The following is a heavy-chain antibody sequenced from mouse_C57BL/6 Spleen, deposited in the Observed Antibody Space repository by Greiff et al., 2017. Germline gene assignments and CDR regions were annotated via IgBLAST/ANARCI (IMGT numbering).Heavy chain of an antibody. CDR1: GYTFTDYY. Sequence: QVQLQQSGAELVRPGASVKLSCKASGYTFTDYYINWVKQRPGQGLEWIARIYPGSGNTYYNEKFKGKATLTAEKSSSTAYMQLSSLTSEDSAVYFCARFTTVLYYYAMDYWGQGTSVTVSS. CDR3: ARFTTVLYYYAMDY. D-gene: IGHD1-1*01. J-gene: IGHJ4*01. CDR2: IYPGSGNT. V-gene: IGHV1-76*01.